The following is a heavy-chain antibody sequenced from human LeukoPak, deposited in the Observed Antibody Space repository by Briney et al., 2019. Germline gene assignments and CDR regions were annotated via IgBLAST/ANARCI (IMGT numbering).Heavy chain of an antibody. CDR2: VNQGGTQK. CDR1: GFTFSSSW. CDR3: AREHYFYYLDA. J-gene: IGHJ6*03. V-gene: IGHV3-7*01. Sequence: GGSLRLSCAASGFTFSSSWMSWVRQAPGKGLEWVAIVNQGGTQKYYVDSVKGRFTISRDNAENSLYLQMNSLRAEDTAVYYCAREHYFYYLDAWGKGTTVTVSS.